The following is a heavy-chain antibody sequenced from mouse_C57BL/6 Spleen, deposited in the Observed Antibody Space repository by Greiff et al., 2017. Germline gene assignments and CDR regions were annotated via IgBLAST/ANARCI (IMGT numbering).Heavy chain of an antibody. J-gene: IGHJ4*01. CDR2: IHPKSGST. Sequence: QVQLKQPGAELVKPGASVKLSCKASGYTFTSYWMHWVKQRPGQGLEWIGMIHPKSGSTNYNEKFKSKATLTVDKSSSTAYMQLSSLTSEDSAVYYCARTHDGYYDYYAMDYWGQGTSVTVSS. CDR3: ARTHDGYYDYYAMDY. CDR1: GYTFTSYW. V-gene: IGHV1-64*01. D-gene: IGHD2-3*01.